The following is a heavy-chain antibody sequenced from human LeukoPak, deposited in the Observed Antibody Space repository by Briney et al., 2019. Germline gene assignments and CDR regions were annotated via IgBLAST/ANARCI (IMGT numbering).Heavy chain of an antibody. V-gene: IGHV3-48*03. CDR3: ARGRLSVIAS. D-gene: IGHD3-22*01. J-gene: IGHJ4*02. CDR1: GFTFSSYD. Sequence: GGSLRLSCAASGFTFSSYDMNWVRQDPGKGLEWVSYISSGGSTVYYADSVKGRFTISRDNSKNSLYLQMNSLRAEDTAIYYCARGRLSVIASWGQGTLVTVSS. CDR2: ISSGGSTV.